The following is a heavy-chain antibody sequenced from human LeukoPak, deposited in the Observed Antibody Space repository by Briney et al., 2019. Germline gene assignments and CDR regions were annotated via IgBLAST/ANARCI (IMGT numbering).Heavy chain of an antibody. CDR2: IYYSGGT. D-gene: IGHD6-19*01. V-gene: IGHV4-59*01. CDR1: GGSISSYY. CDR3: ARASSGWYNWFDP. J-gene: IGHJ5*02. Sequence: PSETLSLTCTVSGGSISSYYWSWIRQSPGKGLEWIGYIYYSGGTNFNPSLKSRVTISVDTSKNQFSLKLSSVTAADTAVYYCARASSGWYNWFDPWGQGTLVTVSS.